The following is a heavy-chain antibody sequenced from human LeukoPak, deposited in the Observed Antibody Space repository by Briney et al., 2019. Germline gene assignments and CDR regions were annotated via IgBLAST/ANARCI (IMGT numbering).Heavy chain of an antibody. CDR3: ARRTIARYYYYYMDV. Sequence: SETLSLTCTVSGGSISSSSYYWGWIRQPPGKGLEWIGSIYYSGSTYYNPSLKSRVTISVDTSKNQFSLKLSSVTAADTAVYYCARRTIARYYYYYMDVWGKGTTVTISS. V-gene: IGHV4-39*01. J-gene: IGHJ6*03. CDR2: IYYSGST. D-gene: IGHD3-9*01. CDR1: GGSISSSSYY.